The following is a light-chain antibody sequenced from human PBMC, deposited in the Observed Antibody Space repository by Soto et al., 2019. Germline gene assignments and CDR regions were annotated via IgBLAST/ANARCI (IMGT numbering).Light chain of an antibody. CDR1: QTVSKF. J-gene: IGKJ1*01. Sequence: DIQITQSPSSLSASVGDRVTITCRASQTVSKFVNWYQQKPGKVPDLLIYSASTLYSGVPSRFSGSGSGTEFTLTISNLQPEDFATYYGQQTYSLPRTFAQGTKVDIK. V-gene: IGKV1-39*01. CDR3: QQTYSLPRT. CDR2: SAS.